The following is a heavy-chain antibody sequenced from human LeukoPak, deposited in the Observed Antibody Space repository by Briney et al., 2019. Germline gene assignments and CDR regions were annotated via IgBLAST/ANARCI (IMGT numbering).Heavy chain of an antibody. CDR2: INPSGGST. V-gene: IGHV1-46*01. CDR3: ARVRWVLGELSYYYFDY. CDR1: GYTFTSYY. D-gene: IGHD3-10*01. Sequence: GASVKVSCKASGYTFTSYYMHWVRRAPGQGLEWMGIINPSGGSTSYAQKFQGRVTMTRDTSASTVYMELSSLRSEDTAVYYCARVRWVLGELSYYYFDYWGQGTLVTVSS. J-gene: IGHJ4*02.